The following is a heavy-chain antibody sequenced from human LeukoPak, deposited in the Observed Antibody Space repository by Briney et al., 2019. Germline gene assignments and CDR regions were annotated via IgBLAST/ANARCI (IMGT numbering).Heavy chain of an antibody. CDR3: ARVLYSNYYYMDV. D-gene: IGHD4-11*01. V-gene: IGHV3-11*04. Sequence: GGSLRLSCAASGFTVSSNYMSWVRQAPGKGLESVSYISSSGSTISYADSVKGRFTISRDNAKNSLYLQMNSLRAEDTAVYYCARVLYSNYYYMDVWGKGTTVTVSS. J-gene: IGHJ6*03. CDR1: GFTVSSNY. CDR2: ISSSGSTI.